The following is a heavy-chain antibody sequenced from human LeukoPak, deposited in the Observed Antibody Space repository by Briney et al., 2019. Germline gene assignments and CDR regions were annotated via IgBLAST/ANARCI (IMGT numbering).Heavy chain of an antibody. V-gene: IGHV1-46*01. J-gene: IGHJ5*02. CDR1: GYTFTSYY. CDR3: AQGRGDYDISTGYYFNNWFDP. CDR2: INPSGGST. Sequence: GASVKVSCKASGYTFTSYYMHWVRQAPGQGLEWMGIINPSGGSTSYAQKFQGRVTMTRDMSTSTVYMELSSLRSEDTAVYYCAQGRGDYDISTGYYFNNWFDPWGQGTLVTVSS. D-gene: IGHD3-9*01.